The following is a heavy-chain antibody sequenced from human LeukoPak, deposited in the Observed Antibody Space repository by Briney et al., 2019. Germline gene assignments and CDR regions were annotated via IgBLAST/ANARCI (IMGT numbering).Heavy chain of an antibody. CDR3: AREGMATIIDY. V-gene: IGHV1-8*03. J-gene: IGHJ4*02. CDR2: MNPNSGNT. D-gene: IGHD5-24*01. CDR1: GYTFTSHD. Sequence: ASVKVSCKASGYTFTSHDINWVRQATGQGLEWMGWMNPNSGNTGYAQKFQGRVTITRNTSISTAYMELSSLRSEDTAVYYCAREGMATIIDYWGQGTLVTVSS.